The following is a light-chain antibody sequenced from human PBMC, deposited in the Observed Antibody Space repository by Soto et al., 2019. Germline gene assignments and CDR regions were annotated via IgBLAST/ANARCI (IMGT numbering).Light chain of an antibody. J-gene: IGLJ3*02. V-gene: IGLV2-14*01. Sequence: QSALTQPASVSGSPGQSITISCTGTSSDVGGYNYVSWYQQHPGKAPKLIIYEVNNRPSGVSNRFFGSKSGNTASLTISELQPEDEADYYCSSFAGSGNWVFGGGTKLTVL. CDR1: SSDVGGYNY. CDR3: SSFAGSGNWV. CDR2: EVN.